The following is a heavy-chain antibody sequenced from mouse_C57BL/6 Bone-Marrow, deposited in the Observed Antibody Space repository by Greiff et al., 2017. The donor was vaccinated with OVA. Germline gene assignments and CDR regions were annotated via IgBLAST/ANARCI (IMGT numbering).Heavy chain of an antibody. CDR3: ARDADRYSWFAY. CDR2: ISDGGSYT. CDR1: GFTFSSYA. Sequence: EVKLMESGGGLVKPGGSLKLSCAASGFTFSSYAMSWVRQAPEKGLEWVATISDGGSYTYYPDNVKDRFTISRDNAKSNLYLQMSHLKSEDTAMYYCARDADRYSWFAYWGQGTPVTVSS. V-gene: IGHV5-4*01. D-gene: IGHD2-3*01. J-gene: IGHJ3*01.